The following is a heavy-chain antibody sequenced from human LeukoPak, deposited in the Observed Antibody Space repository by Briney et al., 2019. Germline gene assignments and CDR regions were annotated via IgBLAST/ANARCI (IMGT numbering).Heavy chain of an antibody. D-gene: IGHD3-16*01. J-gene: IGHJ4*02. Sequence: GGSLRPSCAASGFTVSSNYMSWVRQAPGKGLEWVSVIYSGGSTYYADSVKGRFTISRDNSKNTLYLQMNSLRAEDTAVYYCARVVRPGEYFDYWGQGTLVTVSS. CDR2: IYSGGST. V-gene: IGHV3-53*01. CDR3: ARVVRPGEYFDY. CDR1: GFTVSSNY.